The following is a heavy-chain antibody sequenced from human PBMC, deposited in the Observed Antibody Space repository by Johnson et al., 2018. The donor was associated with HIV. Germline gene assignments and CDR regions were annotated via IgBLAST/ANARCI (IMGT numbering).Heavy chain of an antibody. Sequence: QMLLVESGGGVVQPGGSLRLSCAAYEFTFSSYGMHWVRQAPGKGLEWVTFIRFDGNNKYYADSVEGRFTISRDNSKNTLHLQMNSLRVEDTAVYYCAKDFTDGAFDIWGRGTMVTVSS. CDR2: IRFDGNNK. CDR1: EFTFSSYG. D-gene: IGHD5-24*01. CDR3: AKDFTDGAFDI. J-gene: IGHJ3*02. V-gene: IGHV3-30*02.